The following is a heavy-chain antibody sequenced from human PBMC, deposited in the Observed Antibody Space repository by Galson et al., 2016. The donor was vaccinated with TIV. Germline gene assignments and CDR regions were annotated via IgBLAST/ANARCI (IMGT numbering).Heavy chain of an antibody. CDR2: IIPLFGTA. Sequence: SVKVSCKASGYKFIGYHVHWVRQAPGQGLEWMGGIIPLFGTANYAQKFQGRVTVTADESTSTVYLDLSSLRSEDTAVYYCAKDRNTALDTYHYYYGMDVWGQGTLVTVSS. J-gene: IGHJ6*02. CDR3: AKDRNTALDTYHYYYGMDV. D-gene: IGHD5-18*01. V-gene: IGHV1-69*13. CDR1: GYKFIGYH.